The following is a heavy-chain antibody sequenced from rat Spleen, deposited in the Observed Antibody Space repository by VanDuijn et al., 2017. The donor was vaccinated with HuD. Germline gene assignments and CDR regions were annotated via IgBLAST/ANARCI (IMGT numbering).Heavy chain of an antibody. V-gene: IGHV5-25*01. CDR1: GFTFSDYY. CDR3: ARLGGLRNWFAY. Sequence: EVQLVESGGGLVQPGRSMKLSCAASGFTFSDYYMAWVRQAPKKGLEWVASISTGGTGTYYRDSVKGRFTISRDNAKNTQYLQMDSLRSEDTATYFCARLGGLRNWFAYWGQGTLVTVSS. D-gene: IGHD4-3*01. CDR2: ISTGGTGT. J-gene: IGHJ3*01.